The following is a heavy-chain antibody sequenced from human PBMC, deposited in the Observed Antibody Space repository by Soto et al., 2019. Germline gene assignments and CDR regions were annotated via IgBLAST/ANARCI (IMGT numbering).Heavy chain of an antibody. V-gene: IGHV4-30-4*01. CDR1: GGSISSGDYY. Sequence: TLSLTCTVSGGSISSGDYYWSWIRQPPGKGLEWIGYIYYSGSTYYNPSLKSRVTISVDTSKNQFSLKLSSVTAADTAVYYCARGGSYDFWSGYYTFYYFDYWGQGTLVTVSS. D-gene: IGHD3-3*01. J-gene: IGHJ4*02. CDR2: IYYSGST. CDR3: ARGGSYDFWSGYYTFYYFDY.